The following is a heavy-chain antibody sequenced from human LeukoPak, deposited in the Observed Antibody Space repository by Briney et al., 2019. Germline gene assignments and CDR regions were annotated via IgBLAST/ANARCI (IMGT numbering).Heavy chain of an antibody. J-gene: IGHJ3*02. V-gene: IGHV4-4*07. Sequence: SETLSLTCTVSGGSISSYYWSWIRQPAGKGLEWIGHIYTSGSTDYNPSLKSRVTMSVDTSKNQLSLKLSSVTAADTAVYYCARDGKQQPHAFDIWGQGTMVTVSS. CDR3: ARDGKQQPHAFDI. CDR2: IYTSGST. CDR1: GGSISSYY. D-gene: IGHD6-13*01.